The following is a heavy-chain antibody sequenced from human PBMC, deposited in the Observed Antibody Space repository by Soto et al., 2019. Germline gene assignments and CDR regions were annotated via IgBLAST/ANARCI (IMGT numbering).Heavy chain of an antibody. J-gene: IGHJ6*03. Sequence: GGSLRLSCAASGFTFSSYSMNWVRQAPGKGLEWVSSISSSSSYIYYADSVKGRFTISRDNAKNSLYLQMNSLRAEDTAVYYYARDSLPYYDFWSVNKNYYYYYMDVGGKGTTVTVSS. CDR1: GFTFSSYS. V-gene: IGHV3-21*01. CDR2: ISSSSSYI. D-gene: IGHD3-3*01. CDR3: ARDSLPYYDFWSVNKNYYYYYMDV.